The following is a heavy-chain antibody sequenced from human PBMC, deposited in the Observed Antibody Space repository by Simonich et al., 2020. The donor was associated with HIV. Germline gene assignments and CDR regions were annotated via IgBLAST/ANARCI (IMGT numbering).Heavy chain of an antibody. CDR3: AKAYGNYYYYGMDV. D-gene: IGHD3-10*01. CDR1: GFTFSSYA. J-gene: IGHJ6*02. CDR2: ISGSGGSK. V-gene: IGHV3-23*01. Sequence: EVQLLESGGGLVQPGGSLRLSCAASGFTFSSYAMGWVRQAPGKGLEWVSAISGSGGSKYYADSVKGRFTISRDNSKNTLYLQMNSLRAEDTAVYYCAKAYGNYYYYGMDVWGQGTTVTVSS.